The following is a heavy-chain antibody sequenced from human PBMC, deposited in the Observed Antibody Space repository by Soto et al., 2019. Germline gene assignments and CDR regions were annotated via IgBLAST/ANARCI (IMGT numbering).Heavy chain of an antibody. V-gene: IGHV1-69*02. D-gene: IGHD5-12*01. J-gene: IGHJ4*02. CDR2: TIPLLNVA. CDR1: GGTFSTST. CDR3: ASDSPIGSTYSGYDAIDS. Sequence: QVQLVQSGAEVKKPGSSVKVSCKASGGTFSTSTFTWLRQAPGQGLEWMGRTIPLLNVADYAQDFQGRVTSTADKSTSTAYMELTSLKSKDSAVYYCASDSPIGSTYSGYDAIDSWGQGTLVTVSS.